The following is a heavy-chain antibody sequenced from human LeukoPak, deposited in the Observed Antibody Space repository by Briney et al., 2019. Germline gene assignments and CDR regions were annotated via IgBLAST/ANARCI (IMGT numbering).Heavy chain of an antibody. CDR1: GFTFNTYG. V-gene: IGHV3-20*04. D-gene: IGHD1-26*01. Sequence: GGFLRLSCAASGFTFNTYGMSWVRQVPGKGLEWVSSINGNGGSTAYADSVKGRFTISRDNAKNSLYLQMNSLGPEDTAVYYCARDPYSGNYGNYYYYYMDVWGKGTTVTISS. CDR3: ARDPYSGNYGNYYYYYMDV. J-gene: IGHJ6*03. CDR2: INGNGGST.